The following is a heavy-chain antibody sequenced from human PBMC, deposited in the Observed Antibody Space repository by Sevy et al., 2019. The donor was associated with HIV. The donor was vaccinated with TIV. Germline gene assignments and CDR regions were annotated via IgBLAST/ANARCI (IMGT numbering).Heavy chain of an antibody. CDR2: IYLSGST. CDR3: ARYYYDSSGSYFDY. D-gene: IGHD3-22*01. V-gene: IGHV4-30-2*01. Sequence: SETLSLTCAVSGGSISSGGYSWSWIRQPPGKGLEWIGYIYLSGSTYYNPSLKSRVTISVDRSKNQFSLKLSSVTAADTAVYYCARYYYDSSGSYFDYWGQGTLVTVSS. CDR1: GGSISSGGYS. J-gene: IGHJ4*02.